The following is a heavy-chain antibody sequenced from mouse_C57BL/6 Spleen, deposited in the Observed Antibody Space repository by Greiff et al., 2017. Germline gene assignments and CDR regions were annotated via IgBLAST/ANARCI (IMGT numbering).Heavy chain of an antibody. Sequence: EVQGVESGGGLVKPGGSLKLSCAASGFTFSDYGMHWVRQAPEKGLEWVAYISSGSSTIYYADTVKGRFTISRDNAKNTLFLQMTSLRSEDTAMYYCARGYYSKGSWFAYWGQGTLVTVSA. J-gene: IGHJ3*01. CDR3: ARGYYSKGSWFAY. D-gene: IGHD2-5*01. CDR1: GFTFSDYG. V-gene: IGHV5-17*01. CDR2: ISSGSSTI.